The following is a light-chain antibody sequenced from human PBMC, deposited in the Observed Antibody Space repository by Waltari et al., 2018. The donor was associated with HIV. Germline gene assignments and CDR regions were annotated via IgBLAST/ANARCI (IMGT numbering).Light chain of an antibody. J-gene: IGLJ1*01. CDR3: VGWDGSLSGYV. CDR1: SSNIGNDN. Sequence: QSVLTQPPSASGTPGQTVTISCSGSSSNIGNDNVYSYQQLPVMTPKLLIYKNYQRPSGVPDRFAGSKSGTSASLAISGLRSEDEADYYCVGWDGSLSGYVFGAGTKVTVL. CDR2: KNY. V-gene: IGLV1-47*01.